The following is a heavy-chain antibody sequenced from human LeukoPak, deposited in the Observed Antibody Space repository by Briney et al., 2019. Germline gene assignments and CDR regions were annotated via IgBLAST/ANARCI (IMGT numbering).Heavy chain of an antibody. CDR1: GGSISTYY. CDR3: AREVTYWFDP. D-gene: IGHD4-11*01. J-gene: IGHJ5*02. Sequence: ASETLSLTCTVSGGSISTYYWGWIRQPPGKGLEWIGSIYYSGSTYYNPSLKSRVTISVDTSKNQFSLKLSSVTAADTAVYYCAREVTYWFDPWGQGTLVTVSS. CDR2: IYYSGST. V-gene: IGHV4-39*07.